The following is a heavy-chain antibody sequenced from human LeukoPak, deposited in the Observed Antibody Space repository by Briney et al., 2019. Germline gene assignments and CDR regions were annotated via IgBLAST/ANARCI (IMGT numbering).Heavy chain of an antibody. D-gene: IGHD3-10*01. CDR2: IRYDGSNK. CDR1: GFTFSSYG. CDR3: AKDSTYYGSGSYNYYYMDV. J-gene: IGHJ6*03. Sequence: TGGSLRLSSAASGFTFSSYGMHWVRQAPGKGLEWVAFIRYDGSNKYYADSVKGRFTISRDNSKNTLYLQMNSLRAEDTAVYYCAKDSTYYGSGSYNYYYMDVWGKGTTVTVSS. V-gene: IGHV3-30*02.